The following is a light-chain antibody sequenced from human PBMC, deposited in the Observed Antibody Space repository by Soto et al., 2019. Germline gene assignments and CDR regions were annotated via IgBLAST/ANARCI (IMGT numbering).Light chain of an antibody. CDR2: EVS. CDR1: SSDVGSYNR. CDR3: SSYTASSTRG. Sequence: QSVLTQPASVSGTPGQSITISCTGTSSDVGSYNRVSWYQQPPGTAPKLMIYEVSNRPSGVPDRFSGSKSGDTASLTISGLQVEDEADYYCSSYTASSTRGFGTGTKVTVL. J-gene: IGLJ1*01. V-gene: IGLV2-18*02.